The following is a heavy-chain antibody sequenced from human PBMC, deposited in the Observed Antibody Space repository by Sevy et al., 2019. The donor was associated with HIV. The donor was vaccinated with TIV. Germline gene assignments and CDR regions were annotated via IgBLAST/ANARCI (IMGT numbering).Heavy chain of an antibody. CDR3: ARGSIYSSSINWFDP. D-gene: IGHD6-13*01. V-gene: IGHV3-48*02. CDR2: ISSSSSTI. CDR1: GFTFSSYS. J-gene: IGHJ5*02. Sequence: GGSLRLSCAASGFTFSSYSMNWVRQAPGKGLEWVSYISSSSSTIYYADSVKGRFTISRDNAKNSLYLQMNSLRDEDTAVYYCARGSIYSSSINWFDPWGQGTLVTVSS.